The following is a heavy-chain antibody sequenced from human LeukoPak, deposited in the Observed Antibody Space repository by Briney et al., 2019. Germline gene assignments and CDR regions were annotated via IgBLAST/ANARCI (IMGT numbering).Heavy chain of an antibody. Sequence: GGSLRLSCAASGFTFSYYGMYWVRQAPGKGLEWVSAISGSGGSTYYADSVKGRFTISRDNSKNTLYLQMNSLRAEDTAVYYCAKDLVTMVRGPRGLAFDIWGQGTMVTVSS. D-gene: IGHD3-10*01. J-gene: IGHJ3*02. V-gene: IGHV3-23*01. CDR3: AKDLVTMVRGPRGLAFDI. CDR2: ISGSGGST. CDR1: GFTFSYYG.